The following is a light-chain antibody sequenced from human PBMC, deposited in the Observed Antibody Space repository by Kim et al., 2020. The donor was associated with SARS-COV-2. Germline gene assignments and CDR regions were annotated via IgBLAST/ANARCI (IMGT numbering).Light chain of an antibody. CDR2: DVS. V-gene: IGLV2-14*03. Sequence: GQSITISCTGTSSDVGGYNYVSWYQQHPGRAPKLMIYDVSNRPSGVSNRFSGSKSGNTASLTISGLQAEDEADYYCSSYTSSSTLVFGTGTKVTVL. J-gene: IGLJ1*01. CDR1: SSDVGGYNY. CDR3: SSYTSSSTLV.